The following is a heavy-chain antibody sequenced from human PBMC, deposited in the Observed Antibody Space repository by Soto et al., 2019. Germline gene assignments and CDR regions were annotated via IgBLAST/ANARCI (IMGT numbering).Heavy chain of an antibody. CDR1: GGSISSYY. CDR2: IYYSGST. D-gene: IGHD6-13*01. CDR3: AREGGIAAAYFEP. J-gene: IGHJ5*02. Sequence: SETLSLTCTVSGGSISSYYWIWIRQPPGKGLEWIGYIYYSGSTNYNPSLKSRVTISVDTSKNQFSLKLSSVTAADTAVYYCAREGGIAAAYFEPWGQGTLVTVSS. V-gene: IGHV4-59*01.